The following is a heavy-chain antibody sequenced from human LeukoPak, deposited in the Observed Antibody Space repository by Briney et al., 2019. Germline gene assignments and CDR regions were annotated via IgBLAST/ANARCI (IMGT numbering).Heavy chain of an antibody. CDR3: ASEAKSSSSWIRRYFDY. Sequence: GASVKVSCKASGGTFSSYAISWVRQAPGQGLEWMGGIIPIFGTANYAQKFQGRATITADKSTSTAYMELSSLRSEDTAVYYCASEAKSSSSWIRRYFDYWGQGTLVTVSS. CDR1: GGTFSSYA. CDR2: IIPIFGTA. J-gene: IGHJ4*02. V-gene: IGHV1-69*06. D-gene: IGHD6-13*01.